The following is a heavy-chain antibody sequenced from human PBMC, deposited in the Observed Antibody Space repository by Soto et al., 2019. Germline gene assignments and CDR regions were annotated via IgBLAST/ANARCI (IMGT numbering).Heavy chain of an antibody. Sequence: EVQLVESGGGLVKPGGSLRLSCAASGFTFSNAWMNWVRQAPGKGLEWVGRIKSKTDGGTTDYAAPVKGRFTISRDDSKNTLYLQMNSLKTEDTAVYYCTTRLYYYGSGSYYETDYWGQGTLVTVSS. CDR2: IKSKTDGGTT. CDR1: GFTFSNAW. V-gene: IGHV3-15*07. CDR3: TTRLYYYGSGSYYETDY. D-gene: IGHD3-10*01. J-gene: IGHJ4*02.